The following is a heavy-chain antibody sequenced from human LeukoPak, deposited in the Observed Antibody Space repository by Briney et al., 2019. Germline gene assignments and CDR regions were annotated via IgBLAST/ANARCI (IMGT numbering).Heavy chain of an antibody. V-gene: IGHV3-21*04. CDR2: FSSIGSHR. D-gene: IGHD3-22*01. CDR3: AKDMLGYYYDSSGYGKNAFDI. Sequence: GGSLRLSCAASGFTFSNYDMNWVRQAPGQGLEWVSLFSSIGSHRYYADSVKGRFTISRDNAKNSLYLQMNSLRAEDTALYYCAKDMLGYYYDSSGYGKNAFDIWGQGTMVTVSS. J-gene: IGHJ3*02. CDR1: GFTFSNYD.